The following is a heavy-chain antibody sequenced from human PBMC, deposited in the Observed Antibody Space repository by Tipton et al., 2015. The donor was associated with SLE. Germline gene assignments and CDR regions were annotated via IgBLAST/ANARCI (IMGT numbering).Heavy chain of an antibody. D-gene: IGHD2-2*01. CDR2: IYTSGST. CDR1: GGSISSGSYY. J-gene: IGHJ4*02. V-gene: IGHV4-61*09. CDR3: ARTEWYQSFDY. Sequence: TLSLTCTVSGGSISSGSYYWSWIRQPAGKGLEWIGYIYTSGSTNYNPSLKSRVTISVDTSKNQFSLKLSSVTAADTAVYYCARTEWYQSFDYWGQGTLVTVSS.